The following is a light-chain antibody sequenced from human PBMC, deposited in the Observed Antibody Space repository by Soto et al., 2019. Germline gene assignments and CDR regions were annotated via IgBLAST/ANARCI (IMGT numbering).Light chain of an antibody. CDR2: WAS. CDR1: QNLLYSSNNKNY. J-gene: IGKJ3*01. V-gene: IGKV4-1*01. Sequence: DVVMTQSPDSLAVSLGERATINCKSSQNLLYSSNNKNYLAWYQQKPGQPPKLLIYWASTRESGVPDRFSGSGSGTDFTLTISSLQAEDVAVYSCQQYYSSPPTFGPGTKVDVK. CDR3: QQYYSSPPT.